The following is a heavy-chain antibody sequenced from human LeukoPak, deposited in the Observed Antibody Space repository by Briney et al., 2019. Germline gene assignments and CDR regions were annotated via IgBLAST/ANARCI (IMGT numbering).Heavy chain of an antibody. Sequence: GASVKVSCKASGFTFTSYAMHWVRQAPGQRLEWMGWINAGNGNTKYSQKFQGRVTITRDTSASTAYMELSSLRSEDTAVYYCARKDFGDYVGWFDPWGQGTLVTVSS. D-gene: IGHD4-17*01. J-gene: IGHJ5*02. V-gene: IGHV1-3*01. CDR1: GFTFTSYA. CDR2: INAGNGNT. CDR3: ARKDFGDYVGWFDP.